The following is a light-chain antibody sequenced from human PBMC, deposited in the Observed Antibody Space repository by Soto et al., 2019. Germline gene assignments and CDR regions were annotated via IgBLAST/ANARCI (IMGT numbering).Light chain of an antibody. Sequence: EIVLTQSPATLSSFPGDRVTLSCRASQYINTRLAWYQHRPGQAPRLVIYQTSIRAAGIPARFSASGSGTDFTLTISDVQPEDFALYYCNQRQSWPRTVGQGTKVDI. CDR3: NQRQSWPRT. CDR1: QYINTR. J-gene: IGKJ1*01. CDR2: QTS. V-gene: IGKV3-11*01.